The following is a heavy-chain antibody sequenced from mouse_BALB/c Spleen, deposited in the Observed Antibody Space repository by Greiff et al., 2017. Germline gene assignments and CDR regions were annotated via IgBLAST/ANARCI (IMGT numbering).Heavy chain of an antibody. CDR1: GFNIKDTY. J-gene: IGHJ1*01. D-gene: IGHD1-1*01. Sequence: DVQLQESGAELVKPGASVKLSCTASGFNIKDTYMHWVKQRPEQGLEWIGRIDPANGNTKYDPKFQGKATITADTSSNTAYLQLSSLTSEDTAVYYCARHYYGSSDWYFDVWGAGTTVTVSS. CDR2: IDPANGNT. CDR3: ARHYYGSSDWYFDV. V-gene: IGHV14-3*02.